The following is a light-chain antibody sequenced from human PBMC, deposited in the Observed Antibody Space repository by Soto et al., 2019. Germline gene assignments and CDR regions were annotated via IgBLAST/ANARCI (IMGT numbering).Light chain of an antibody. CDR2: DVS. J-gene: IGLJ2*01. CDR1: SSNVGGYNY. CDR3: SSYTSIKTIV. V-gene: IGLV2-14*01. Sequence: QSALTQPASVSGSPGQSITISCTGTSSNVGGYNYISWYQQFPGKAPKLLIYDVSKRPSGVSNRFSGSKSGNTASLTISGLQAEDEADYHCSSYTSIKTIVFGGGTKVTVL.